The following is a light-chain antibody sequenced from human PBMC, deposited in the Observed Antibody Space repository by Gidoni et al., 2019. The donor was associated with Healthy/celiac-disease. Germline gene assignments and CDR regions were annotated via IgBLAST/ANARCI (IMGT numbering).Light chain of an antibody. V-gene: IGKV3-15*01. CDR2: GAS. J-gene: IGKJ3*01. CDR3: QQYKNWPPWT. CDR1: QRVSSN. Sequence: EIVMTQSPATLSVSPGERAPLSCRASQRVSSNLAWYQQKPGQAPRLLIYGASTRATGSPARFSGSGSGTEFTLTISSLQSEDFAVYYCQQYKNWPPWTFGPGTKVDIK.